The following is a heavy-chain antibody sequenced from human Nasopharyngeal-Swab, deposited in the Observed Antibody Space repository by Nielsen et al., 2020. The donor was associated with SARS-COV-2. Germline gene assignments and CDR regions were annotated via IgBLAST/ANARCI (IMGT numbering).Heavy chain of an antibody. Sequence: WIRQPPGKGLEWIAYVHYSGSTDYNPSLKSRVTVSADTVMNQFSLKLDSVTAADTAVYYCARGIMIYFDYWGQGTLVTVSS. CDR2: VHYSGST. CDR3: ARGIMIYFDY. J-gene: IGHJ4*02. V-gene: IGHV4-59*01. D-gene: IGHD3-16*01.